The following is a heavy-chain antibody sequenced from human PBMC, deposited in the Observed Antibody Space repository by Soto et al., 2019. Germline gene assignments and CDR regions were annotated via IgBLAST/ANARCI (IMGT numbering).Heavy chain of an antibody. Sequence: GVSVKVSCKASGYAFTGYYMHWVRQAPGQGLEWMGWINPNSGGTNYAQKFQGRVTMTRDASISTAYMELSRLRSDDTAVYYCAIIGSGSYSNVDYWGQGTLVTVYS. CDR1: GYAFTGYY. CDR3: AIIGSGSYSNVDY. D-gene: IGHD3-10*01. CDR2: INPNSGGT. J-gene: IGHJ4*02. V-gene: IGHV1-2*02.